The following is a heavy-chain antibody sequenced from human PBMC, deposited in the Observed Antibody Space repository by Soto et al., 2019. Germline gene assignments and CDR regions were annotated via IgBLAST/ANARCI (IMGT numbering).Heavy chain of an antibody. D-gene: IGHD3-3*01. J-gene: IGHJ6*02. CDR1: GGSISSGDYY. V-gene: IGHV4-30-4*01. Sequence: QVQLQESGPGLVKPSQTLSLTCTVSGGSISSGDYYWSWIRKPPGKGLEWIGYIYYSGSTYYNPSLKSRVTRSVDTSKNQFSLKLSSVTAADTAVYYCARDNILGILYGGMDVWGQGTTVTVSS. CDR2: IYYSGST. CDR3: ARDNILGILYGGMDV.